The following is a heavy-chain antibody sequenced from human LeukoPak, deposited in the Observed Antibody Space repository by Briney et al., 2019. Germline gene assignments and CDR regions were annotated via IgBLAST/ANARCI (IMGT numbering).Heavy chain of an antibody. Sequence: QPGGSLRLSCAASGFTFSSYSMNWVGQAPGKGLEGVSYISSSSSTIYYADSVKGRFTISRDNAKNSLYLQMNSLRAEDTAVYYCARDHGIAAPLPFDYWGQGTLVTVSS. D-gene: IGHD6-6*01. CDR3: ARDHGIAAPLPFDY. CDR2: ISSSSSTI. V-gene: IGHV3-48*01. J-gene: IGHJ4*02. CDR1: GFTFSSYS.